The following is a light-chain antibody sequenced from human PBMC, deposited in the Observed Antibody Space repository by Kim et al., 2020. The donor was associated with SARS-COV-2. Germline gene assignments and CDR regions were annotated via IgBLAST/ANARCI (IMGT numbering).Light chain of an antibody. CDR3: QSYDSSNQDVV. J-gene: IGLJ2*01. V-gene: IGLV6-57*03. CDR2: EDN. CDR1: SGSIASNH. Sequence: VTISCTRSSGSIASNHVQWYQKHPGSAPTTVIYEDNQRPSGVPDRVSGSIDSSSNSASLTISGLKTEDEADYYCQSYDSSNQDVVFGGGTQLTVL.